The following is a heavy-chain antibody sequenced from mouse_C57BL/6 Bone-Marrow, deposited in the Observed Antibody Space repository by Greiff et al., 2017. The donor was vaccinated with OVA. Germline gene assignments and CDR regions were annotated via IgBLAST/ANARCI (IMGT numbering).Heavy chain of an antibody. D-gene: IGHD2-1*01. V-gene: IGHV5-4*03. J-gene: IGHJ2*01. CDR1: GFTFSSYA. CDR2: ISDGGSYT. CDR3: ARGGHGNYLFDY. Sequence: EVKLMESGGGLVKPGGSLKLSCAASGFTFSSYAMSWVRQTPEKRLEWVAPISDGGSYTNYPDNVKGRFTISRDNAKNNLYLQMSHLKSEDTAMYYCARGGHGNYLFDYWGQGTTLTVSS.